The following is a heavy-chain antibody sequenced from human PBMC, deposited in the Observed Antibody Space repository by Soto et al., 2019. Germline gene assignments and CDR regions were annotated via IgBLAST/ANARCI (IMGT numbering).Heavy chain of an antibody. J-gene: IGHJ4*02. CDR1: GYAFTSYG. V-gene: IGHV1-18*04. CDR2: IAPHSGRT. D-gene: IGHD3-10*01. CDR3: ARAATGSYHSAY. Sequence: QVQLVQSGPEVKKPGASVRVSCMTSGYAFTSYGVNWVRQAPGQGLEWMGWIAPHSGRTTYLPKFQGRVTITADAATNTAYMELGSISSDDTGIYFCARAATGSYHSAYWGQGTVVTVSS.